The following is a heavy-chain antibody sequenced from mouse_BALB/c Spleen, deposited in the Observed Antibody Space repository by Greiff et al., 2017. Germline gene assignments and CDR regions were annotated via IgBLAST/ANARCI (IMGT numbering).Heavy chain of an antibody. CDR2: IRNKANGYTT. J-gene: IGHJ4*01. D-gene: IGHD2-4*01. V-gene: IGHV7-3*02. CDR3: ARDGGITTSRAMDD. CDR1: GFTFTDYY. Sequence: DVKLVESGGGLVQPGGSLRLSCATSGFTFTDYYMSWVRQPPGKALEWLGFIRNKANGYTTEYSASVKGRFTISRDNSQSILYLQMNTLRAEDSATYYCARDGGITTSRAMDDWGQGTSVTVSS.